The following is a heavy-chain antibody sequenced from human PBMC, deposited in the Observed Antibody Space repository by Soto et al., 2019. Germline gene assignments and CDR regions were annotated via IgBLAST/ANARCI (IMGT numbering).Heavy chain of an antibody. D-gene: IGHD3-3*01. CDR1: GFTFSSYG. V-gene: IGHV3-30*18. Sequence: QVQLVESGGGVVQPGRSLRLSCAASGFTFSSYGMHWVRQAPGKGLEWVAVISYDGSNKYYADSVKGRFTISRDNSKNTLYLQMNSLRAEDTAVYYCAKDPTFNYDFWSGYPRPYYYGMDVWGQGTTVTVSS. CDR3: AKDPTFNYDFWSGYPRPYYYGMDV. J-gene: IGHJ6*02. CDR2: ISYDGSNK.